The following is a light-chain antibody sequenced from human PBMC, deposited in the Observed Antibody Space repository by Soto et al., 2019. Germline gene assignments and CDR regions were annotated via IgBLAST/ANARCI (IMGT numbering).Light chain of an antibody. Sequence: QSVLTQPASVSGSPGQSITISCTGTSSDVGGYNYVSWYRQHPGKAPKLLIYDVSNRPSGVSYRFSGSKSGNTASLTISGLQAEDEADYYCSAYTRTSTLRFGGGTKLTVL. CDR1: SSDVGGYNY. J-gene: IGLJ3*02. CDR2: DVS. CDR3: SAYTRTSTLR. V-gene: IGLV2-14*03.